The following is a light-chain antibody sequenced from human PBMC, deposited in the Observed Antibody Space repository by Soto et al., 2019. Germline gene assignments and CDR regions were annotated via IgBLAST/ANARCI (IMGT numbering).Light chain of an antibody. CDR3: CSWTSSTTYV. Sequence: QSALTQPASVSGSPGQSITISCTGTSSDVGRYNYVSWYQHLPGRAPKLIIYDVTNRPSGVSNRFSGSKSGNRASLTISGLQAEDECDYYCCSWTSSTTYVFGTGTKLTVL. J-gene: IGLJ1*01. CDR2: DVT. CDR1: SSDVGRYNY. V-gene: IGLV2-14*03.